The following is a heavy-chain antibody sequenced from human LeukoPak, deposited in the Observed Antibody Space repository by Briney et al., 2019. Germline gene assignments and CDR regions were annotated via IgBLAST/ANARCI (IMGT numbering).Heavy chain of an antibody. CDR2: IYYSGST. J-gene: IGHJ6*03. CDR3: ARGVRGQQLVYYYYYYMDV. V-gene: IGHV4-59*01. Sequence: SETLSLTCTVSGGSISSYYWSWIRQPPGKGLEWIGYIYYSGSTNHNPSLKSRVTISVDTSKNQFSLKLSSVTAADTAVYYCARGVRGQQLVYYYYYYMDVWGKGTTVTVSS. CDR1: GGSISSYY. D-gene: IGHD6-13*01.